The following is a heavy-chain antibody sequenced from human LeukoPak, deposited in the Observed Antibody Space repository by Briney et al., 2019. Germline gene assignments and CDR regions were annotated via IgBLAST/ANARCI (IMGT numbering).Heavy chain of an antibody. D-gene: IGHD3-3*01. CDR2: FYTSGST. J-gene: IGHJ4*02. CDR3: ARHYRALEYYDFWSLDY. CDR1: GGSISSGSYY. Sequence: SETLSLTCTVSGGSISSGSYYWSWIRQPAGKGLEWIGRFYTSGSTDYNPSLKSRVTISVDTSKNQFSLKLSSVTAADTAVYYCARHYRALEYYDFWSLDYWGQGTLVTVSS. V-gene: IGHV4-61*02.